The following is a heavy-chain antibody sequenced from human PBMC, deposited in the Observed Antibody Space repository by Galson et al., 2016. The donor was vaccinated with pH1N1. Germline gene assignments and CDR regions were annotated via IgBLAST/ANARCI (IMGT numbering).Heavy chain of an antibody. CDR2: MNQDGKKK. CDR3: VRAVGRAEAH. Sequence: SLRLSCAASGFTLSSYWMSWVRQAPGKGLEWVANMNQDGKKKYYVESVKGRFISSRDYSKNSLYLQMNSLRAEDTAMYYCVRAVGRAEAHWGQGTLVTVSS. V-gene: IGHV3-7*01. J-gene: IGHJ4*02. D-gene: IGHD1-26*01. CDR1: GFTLSSYW.